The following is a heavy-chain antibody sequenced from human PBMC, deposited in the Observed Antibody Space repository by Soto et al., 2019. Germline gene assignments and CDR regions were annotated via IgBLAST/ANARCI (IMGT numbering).Heavy chain of an antibody. Sequence: SETLSLTCAVYGGSFSGYYWSWIRQPPGKGLEWMGEINHSGSTNYNPSLKSRVTISVDTSKNQFSLKLSSVTAADTAVYYCARGLTIFGVVILPRYYYMDVWGKGTTVTVSS. V-gene: IGHV4-34*01. CDR1: GGSFSGYY. J-gene: IGHJ6*03. CDR3: ARGLTIFGVVILPRYYYMDV. D-gene: IGHD3-3*01. CDR2: INHSGST.